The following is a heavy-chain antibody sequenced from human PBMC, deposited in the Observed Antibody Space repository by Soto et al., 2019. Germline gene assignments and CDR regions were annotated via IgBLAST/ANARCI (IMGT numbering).Heavy chain of an antibody. CDR1: GFIINNYA. V-gene: IGHV3-30*04. CDR3: ARRQDFGGPHYYYGMDV. J-gene: IGHJ6*02. Sequence: VQLVESGGGVVQPGRSLRVSCAASGFIINNYAMHWVRQTPGKGLEWVAVISYDGSNKYYADSVKGRFTISRDNSKHTLYIQMNNLRPDDSAVYYCARRQDFGGPHYYYGMDVWGQGTTVTVSS. CDR2: ISYDGSNK. D-gene: IGHD3-3*01.